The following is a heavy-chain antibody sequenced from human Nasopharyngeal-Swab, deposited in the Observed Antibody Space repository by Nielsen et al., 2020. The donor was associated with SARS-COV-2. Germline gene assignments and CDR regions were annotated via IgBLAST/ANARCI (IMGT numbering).Heavy chain of an antibody. J-gene: IGHJ4*02. CDR1: GYTFTSYD. D-gene: IGHD5-12*01. CDR2: MNPNSGNT. V-gene: IGHV1-8*01. CDR3: ARDRGIVATIEEFDY. Sequence: ASVKVSCKASGYTFTSYDINWVRQATGQGLEWMGWMNPNSGNTGYAQKFQGRVTMTRNTSISTAYMELRSLRSDDTAVYYCARDRGIVATIEEFDYWGQGTLVTVSS.